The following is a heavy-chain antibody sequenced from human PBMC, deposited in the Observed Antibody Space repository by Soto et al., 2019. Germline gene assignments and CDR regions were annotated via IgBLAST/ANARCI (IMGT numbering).Heavy chain of an antibody. CDR1: GFTLSNYC. D-gene: IGHD7-27*01. Sequence: LRLSCAASGFTLSNYCMTWVRQAPVKGLEWVANINKDGSQKNYVDSVKGRFTIARDNGQNLLSLQINSLRVEDTAVYYCVRELGLAYGGQGALVTVSS. J-gene: IGHJ4*02. CDR2: INKDGSQK. V-gene: IGHV3-7*03. CDR3: VRELGLAY.